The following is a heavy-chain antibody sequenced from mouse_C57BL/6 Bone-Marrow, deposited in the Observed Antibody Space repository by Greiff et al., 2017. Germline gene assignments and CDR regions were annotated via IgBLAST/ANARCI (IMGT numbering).Heavy chain of an antibody. Sequence: QVQLQQSGAELARPGASVKLSCKASGYTFTSYGISWVKQRTGQGLEWIGEIYPRSGNTYYNEKFKGKATLTADKSSSTAYMELRSLTSEDSAVYFCARDGYYEEWFAYWGQGTLVTVSA. V-gene: IGHV1-81*01. CDR1: GYTFTSYG. J-gene: IGHJ3*01. CDR3: ARDGYYEEWFAY. CDR2: IYPRSGNT. D-gene: IGHD2-3*01.